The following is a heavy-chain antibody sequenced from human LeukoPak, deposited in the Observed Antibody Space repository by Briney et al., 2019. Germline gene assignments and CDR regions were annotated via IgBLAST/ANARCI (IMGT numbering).Heavy chain of an antibody. CDR3: AEGGHYLFDY. V-gene: IGHV3-30*18. J-gene: IGHJ4*02. D-gene: IGHD3-10*01. CDR1: GFTFSRHG. CDR2: ISNEGNYK. Sequence: GGSLRLSCEGSGFTFSRHGMHWVRQAPGKGLEWVAVISNEGNYKYYGDSVKGRFAISRDNFKNTTYLQMNYLRPEDTAVYFCAEGGHYLFDYWGQGALVTVSS.